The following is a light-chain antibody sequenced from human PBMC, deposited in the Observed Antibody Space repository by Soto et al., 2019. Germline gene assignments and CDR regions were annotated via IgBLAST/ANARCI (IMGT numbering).Light chain of an antibody. V-gene: IGKV1-16*01. CDR1: QGIDNY. CDR3: QQYNSYPYS. J-gene: IGKJ2*01. CDR2: DAS. Sequence: DIQMTQSPSSLSASVGDRVTITCRASQGIDNYLAWFQQKPGKAPKCLIYDASSLKSGVPSRFSGSGSGTEFTLTISSLQPEDFATYYCQQYNSYPYSFGQGTKLEIK.